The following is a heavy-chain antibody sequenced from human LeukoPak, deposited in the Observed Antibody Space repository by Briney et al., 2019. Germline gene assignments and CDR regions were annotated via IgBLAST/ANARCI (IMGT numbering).Heavy chain of an antibody. D-gene: IGHD4-23*01. V-gene: IGHV3-48*03. J-gene: IGHJ4*02. Sequence: PGGSLRLSCAASGFSFSNHEMNWVRQAPGRGLEWVSYISGGGGTTYYADSVKGRFTISRDNGKNSLYLQMNSLRAEDTAVYYCARDASGGNLPFDYWGQGTLVTVSS. CDR2: ISGGGGTT. CDR3: ARDASGGNLPFDY. CDR1: GFSFSNHE.